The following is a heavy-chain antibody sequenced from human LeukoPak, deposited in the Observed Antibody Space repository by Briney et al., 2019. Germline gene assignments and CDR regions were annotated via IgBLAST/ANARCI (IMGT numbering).Heavy chain of an antibody. CDR2: ISSSGATT. CDR1: GFTFSSYE. J-gene: IGHJ6*02. V-gene: IGHV3-48*03. CDR3: AREEKTRNGMDV. Sequence: GGSLRLSCAASGFTFSSYEMNWVRQAPEKGLEWISYISSSGATTYYADSVKGRFTISRDNAKNSLYLQMNSLRAEDTAVYYCAREEKTRNGMDVWGQGTKVTVSS.